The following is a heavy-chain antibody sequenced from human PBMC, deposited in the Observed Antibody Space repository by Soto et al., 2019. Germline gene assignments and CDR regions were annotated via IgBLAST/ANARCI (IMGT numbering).Heavy chain of an antibody. CDR2: ISYDGSHK. CDR3: AKELVKTSSWPAD. CDR1: GFNFSNDG. J-gene: IGHJ4*02. V-gene: IGHV3-30*18. Sequence: HVQLVESGGGVVQPGRSLRLSCAVSGFNFSNDGMHWVRLAPGKGLEWVAGISYDGSHKAFADSVKGRIAISRDNSKHTLFLQMNSLREEATAVYYCAKELVKTSSWPADWGQGTLGTVSS. D-gene: IGHD3-9*01.